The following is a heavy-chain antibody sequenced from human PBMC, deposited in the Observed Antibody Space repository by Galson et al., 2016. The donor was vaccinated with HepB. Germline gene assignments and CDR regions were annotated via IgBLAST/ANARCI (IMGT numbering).Heavy chain of an antibody. V-gene: IGHV3-7*01. D-gene: IGHD6-25*01. J-gene: IGHJ4*02. Sequence: SLRLSCAASGFIFSNYGMSWVRQAPGKGLEWVAHINQGGSEENYVGSVKGRFTISRDNAKNSLYLQMNSLRVEDTAAYFCADQPSGFWGQGTLVAVSS. CDR3: ADQPSGF. CDR2: INQGGSEE. CDR1: GFIFSNYG.